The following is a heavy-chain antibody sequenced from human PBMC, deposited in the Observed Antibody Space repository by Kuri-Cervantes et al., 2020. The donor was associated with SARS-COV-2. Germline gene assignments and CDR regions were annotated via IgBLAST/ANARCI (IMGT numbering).Heavy chain of an antibody. CDR2: INHSGST. CDR1: GGSFSGYY. CDR3: ARQGGYSSSSLDY. V-gene: IGHV4-34*01. D-gene: IGHD6-6*01. Sequence: SQTLSLTCAVYGGSFSGYYWSWIRRPPGKGLEWIGEINHSGSTNYNPSLKSRVTISVDTSKNQFSLKLSSVTAADTAVYYCARQGGYSSSSLDYWGQGTLVTVSS. J-gene: IGHJ4*02.